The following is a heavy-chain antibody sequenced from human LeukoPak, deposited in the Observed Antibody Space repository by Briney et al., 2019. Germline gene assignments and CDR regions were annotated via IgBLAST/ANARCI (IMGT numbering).Heavy chain of an antibody. CDR3: ERQTSKYCTNGVCYGGSYCLFDDFDI. Sequence: GGSLKISCKGSGYSFTGYWIGWGRQLPGKGLVWLGIIYPGDADTRYSPSFQGQVTISADKSISTAYLQWSSLEASDTAMYYCERQTSKYCTNGVCYGGSYCLFDDFDIWGPGIMVTVSS. V-gene: IGHV5-51*01. J-gene: IGHJ3*02. CDR1: GYSFTGYW. CDR2: IYPGDADT. D-gene: IGHD2-8*01.